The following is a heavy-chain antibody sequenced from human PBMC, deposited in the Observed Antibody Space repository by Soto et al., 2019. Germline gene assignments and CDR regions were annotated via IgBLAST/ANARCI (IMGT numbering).Heavy chain of an antibody. CDR1: GFTFSTYA. D-gene: IGHD3-10*01. CDR2: IGTGGGST. Sequence: EVQLLESGGGLVQPGGALGLSCAASGFTFSTYAMSWVRQAPGKGLEWVSTIGTGGGSTYYADSVKGRFTISRDNTNNTLYLQMKSLRAEDTAVSYCAKDLALTPELWFGDGFFHFWGQVTLVTVSS. V-gene: IGHV3-23*01. J-gene: IGHJ4*02. CDR3: AKDLALTPELWFGDGFFHF.